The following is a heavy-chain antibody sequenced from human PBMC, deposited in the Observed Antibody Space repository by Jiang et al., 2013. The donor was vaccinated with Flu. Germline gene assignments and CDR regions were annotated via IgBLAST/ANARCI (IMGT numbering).Heavy chain of an antibody. CDR2: IYSGGST. Sequence: EVQLLESGGGLIQPGGSLRLSCAASGFTVSSNYMSWVRQAPGKGLEWVSVIYSGGSTYYADSVKGRFTISRDNSKNTLYLQMNSLRAEDTAVYYCAREIFTYYYDSSEGGGLLDYWGQGTLVTVSS. V-gene: IGHV3-53*01. D-gene: IGHD3-22*01. CDR3: AREIFTYYYDSSEGGGLLDY. CDR1: GFTVSSNY. J-gene: IGHJ4*02.